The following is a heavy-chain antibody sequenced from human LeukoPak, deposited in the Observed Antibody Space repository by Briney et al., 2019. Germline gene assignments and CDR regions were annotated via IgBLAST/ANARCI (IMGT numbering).Heavy chain of an antibody. CDR3: ASGRGYSGYVKERPYYFDY. J-gene: IGHJ4*02. D-gene: IGHD5-12*01. CDR2: IYYSGST. V-gene: IGHV4-59*01. CDR1: GGSISSYY. Sequence: SETLSLTCTVSGGSISSYYWSWIRQPPGKGLEWIGYIYYSGSTNYNPSLKSRVTISVDTSKNQFSLKLSSVTAADTAVYYCASGRGYSGYVKERPYYFDYWGQGTLVTVSS.